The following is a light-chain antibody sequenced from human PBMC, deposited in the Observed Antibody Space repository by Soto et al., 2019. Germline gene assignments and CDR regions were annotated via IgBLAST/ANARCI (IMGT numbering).Light chain of an antibody. J-gene: IGLJ1*01. CDR2: EVN. CDR3: SSYTSSGLYV. Sequence: QSVLTQPASVSGSPGQSITISCTGTSSDVGGYNYVSWYQQHPGKAPKLMIFEVNSRPSGVSNRFSGSKSGNTASLTISGLQAEDEADYYCSSYTSSGLYVFGTGTKAPS. CDR1: SSDVGGYNY. V-gene: IGLV2-14*01.